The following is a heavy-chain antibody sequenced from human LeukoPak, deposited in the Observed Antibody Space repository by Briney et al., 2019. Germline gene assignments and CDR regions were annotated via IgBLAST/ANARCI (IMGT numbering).Heavy chain of an antibody. CDR3: AKNGDRGAYCTGGTCYPYFYYYMGV. CDR2: ISSTGGTT. Sequence: RGTLRLSCAASGITFSSYGMSWVRQAPGKGLEWVSSISSTGGTTYYADSVKGRFTISRDNSKNTLYLQVNSLRAEDTAIYYCAKNGDRGAYCTGGTCYPYFYYYMGVWGKGTTVTI. CDR1: GITFSSYG. D-gene: IGHD2-15*01. J-gene: IGHJ6*03. V-gene: IGHV3-23*01.